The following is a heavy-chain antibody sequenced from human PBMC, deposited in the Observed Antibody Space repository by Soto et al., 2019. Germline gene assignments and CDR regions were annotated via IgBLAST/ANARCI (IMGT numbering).Heavy chain of an antibody. CDR2: IYPGDSDT. D-gene: IGHD4-4*01. V-gene: IGHV5-51*01. J-gene: IGHJ6*02. Sequence: GESLKISCKGSGYSFANYWIGWVRQMPGKGLEWMGVIYPGDSDTRYSPSFQGQVTISADKSISTAYLQWSSLKASDTAIYSCARRSSNSMDVWGQGTTVTVSS. CDR3: ARRSSNSMDV. CDR1: GYSFANYW.